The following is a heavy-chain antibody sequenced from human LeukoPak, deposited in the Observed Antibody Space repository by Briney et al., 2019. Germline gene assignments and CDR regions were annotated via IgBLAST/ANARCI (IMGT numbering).Heavy chain of an antibody. V-gene: IGHV3-48*01. D-gene: IGHD4-17*01. J-gene: IGHJ4*02. CDR3: VRARYGDYDY. CDR1: GFTFSSYA. CDR2: ISGSGSTI. Sequence: GGSLRLSCAASGFTFSSYAMSWVRQAPGKGLEWVSTISGSGSTIYYADSVKGRFTISRDNAKNSLYLQMNSLRAGDTAVYYCVRARYGDYDYWGQGTLVTVSS.